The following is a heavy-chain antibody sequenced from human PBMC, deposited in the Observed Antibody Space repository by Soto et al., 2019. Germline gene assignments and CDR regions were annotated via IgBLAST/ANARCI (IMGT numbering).Heavy chain of an antibody. J-gene: IGHJ6*02. CDR2: MNPNSGNT. CDR3: ATYFWSGYYTYYYYYYGMDV. D-gene: IGHD3-3*01. Sequence: ASVKVSCKASGYTFTSYDINWVRQAIGQGLEWMGWMNPNSGNTGYAQKFQGRVTMTRNTSISTAYMELSSLRSEDTAVYYCATYFWSGYYTYYYYYYGMDVWGQGTTVTVSS. V-gene: IGHV1-8*01. CDR1: GYTFTSYD.